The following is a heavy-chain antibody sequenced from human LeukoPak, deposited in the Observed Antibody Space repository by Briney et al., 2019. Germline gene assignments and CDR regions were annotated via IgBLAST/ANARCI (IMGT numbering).Heavy chain of an antibody. CDR3: ARDPSLPSVVIQNYYFDY. CDR2: IWYDGSKK. Sequence: PGRSLRLSCAASGFSFSSYGMHWVRQAPGKGLEWVAVIWYDGSKKYYADSVKGRFIISRDNSKNTLYLQMNSLRAEDTAVYYCARDPSLPSVVIQNYYFDYWGQGTLVTVSS. CDR1: GFSFSSYG. J-gene: IGHJ4*02. V-gene: IGHV3-33*01. D-gene: IGHD3-22*01.